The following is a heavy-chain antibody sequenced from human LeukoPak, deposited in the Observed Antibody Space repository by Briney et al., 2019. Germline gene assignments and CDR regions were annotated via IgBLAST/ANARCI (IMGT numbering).Heavy chain of an antibody. Sequence: GASVKVSCKASGGTFSSYVISWVRQAPGQGLQWMGRIIPILDIANYAQKFQGRVTITADKSTSTAYMELSSLRSEDTAVYYCAREGRRVGLEPDYYSYYGMDVWGQGTTVTVSS. CDR2: IIPILDIA. CDR1: GGTFSSYV. J-gene: IGHJ6*02. CDR3: AREGRRVGLEPDYYSYYGMDV. V-gene: IGHV1-69*04. D-gene: IGHD1-1*01.